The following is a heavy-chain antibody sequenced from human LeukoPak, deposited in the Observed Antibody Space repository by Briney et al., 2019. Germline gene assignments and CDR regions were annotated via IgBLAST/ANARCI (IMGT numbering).Heavy chain of an antibody. CDR2: IYYSGST. Sequence: SETLSLTCTVSGGSISSYYWSWIRQPPGKGLEWIGYIYYSGSTNYNPSLKSRVTISVDTSKNQFSLKLSSVTAADTAVYYRARLAAAGQFDYWGQGTLVTVSS. D-gene: IGHD6-13*01. V-gene: IGHV4-59*08. J-gene: IGHJ4*02. CDR1: GGSISSYY. CDR3: ARLAAAGQFDY.